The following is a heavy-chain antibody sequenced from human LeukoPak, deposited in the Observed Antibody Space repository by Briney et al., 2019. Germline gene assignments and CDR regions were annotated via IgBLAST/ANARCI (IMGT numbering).Heavy chain of an antibody. D-gene: IGHD5-18*01. Sequence: SETLSLTCTVSGYSISSGYYWGWIRQPPGKGLEWIGSIYYSGSTYYNPSLKSRVTISVDTSKNQFSLKLSSVTAADTAVYYCARHGVTRYFDYWGQGTLVTVSS. J-gene: IGHJ4*02. CDR1: GYSISSGYY. CDR2: IYYSGST. V-gene: IGHV4-38-2*02. CDR3: ARHGVTRYFDY.